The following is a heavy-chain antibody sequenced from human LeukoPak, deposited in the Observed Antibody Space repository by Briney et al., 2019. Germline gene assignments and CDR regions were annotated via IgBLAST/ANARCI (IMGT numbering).Heavy chain of an antibody. V-gene: IGHV5-51*01. CDR3: ARHTYDGYNPASYAY. J-gene: IGHJ4*02. CDR1: GYSFTTYW. CDR2: IYPGDSGT. D-gene: IGHD5-24*01. Sequence: GESLKISCQGSGYSFTTYWIAWVRQMPGKGLEWMGIIYPGDSGTRYSPSFQGQVTISADKSISTAYLQWSSLEASDTAIYYCARHTYDGYNPASYAYWGQGTLVTVSS.